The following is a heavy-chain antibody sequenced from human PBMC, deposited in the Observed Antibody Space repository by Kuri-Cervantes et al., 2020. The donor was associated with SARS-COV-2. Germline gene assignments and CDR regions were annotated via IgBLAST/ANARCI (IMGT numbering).Heavy chain of an antibody. D-gene: IGHD3-3*01. CDR3: ARHRKIRFLEWLSPFDY. Sequence: SETLSLTCTVSGGSISSSSYYWGWIRQPPGKGLEWIGSIYYSGRTYYNPSLKSRVTISVDTSKNQFSLKLSSVTAADTAVYYCARHRKIRFLEWLSPFDYWGQGTLVTVSS. V-gene: IGHV4-39*01. CDR2: IYYSGRT. J-gene: IGHJ4*02. CDR1: GGSISSSSYY.